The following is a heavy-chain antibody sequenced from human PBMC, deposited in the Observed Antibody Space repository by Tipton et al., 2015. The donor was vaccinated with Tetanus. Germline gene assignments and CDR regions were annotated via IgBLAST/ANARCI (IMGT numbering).Heavy chain of an antibody. CDR2: IYNSGST. CDR3: AGDQARGARGGNYFDY. D-gene: IGHD1-26*01. J-gene: IGHJ4*02. Sequence: GLVKPSQTLSVTCAVSGGSISSGGYYWSWIRQHPGKGLEWIGDIYNSGSTYYNPSLKSRVTILVDTTRNQFSLKLKSVTAADTAVYYCAGDQARGARGGNYFDYWGQGSLVTVSS. V-gene: IGHV4-31*11. CDR1: GGSISSGGYY.